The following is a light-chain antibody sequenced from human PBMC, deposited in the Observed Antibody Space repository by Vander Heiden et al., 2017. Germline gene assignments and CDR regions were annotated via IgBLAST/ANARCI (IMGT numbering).Light chain of an antibody. CDR3: AAWDDNLSGLL. CDR1: STNSGINY. J-gene: IGLJ2*01. V-gene: IGLV1-47*01. CDR2: RSN. Sequence: QPALTPPPSASATPAHRVTISCSGSSTNSGINYVHWYQQLPGPAPKLLMYRSNQRPSGVSDRFSGSKSGTSASLAISGLRSEDEADYYCAAWDDNLSGLLFGGGTKLTLL.